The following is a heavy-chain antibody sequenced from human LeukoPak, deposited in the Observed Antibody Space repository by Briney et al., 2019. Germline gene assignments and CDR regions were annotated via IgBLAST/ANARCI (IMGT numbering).Heavy chain of an antibody. J-gene: IGHJ3*02. Sequence: PGGSLRLSCAASGFTFSSYEMNWVRQAPGKGLEWVSSISTSSSYIFYADSVKGRFTISRDNAKNSLYLQMNSLRAEDTAVYYCARRDSYGAHDAFDIWGQGTMVTVSS. CDR3: ARRDSYGAHDAFDI. CDR2: ISTSSSYI. CDR1: GFTFSSYE. D-gene: IGHD5-18*01. V-gene: IGHV3-21*01.